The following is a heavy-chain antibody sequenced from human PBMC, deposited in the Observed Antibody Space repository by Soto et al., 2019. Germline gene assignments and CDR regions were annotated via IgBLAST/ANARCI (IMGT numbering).Heavy chain of an antibody. CDR2: IIPIFGTA. Sequence: GASVKLSCKASGCTFSSYAISWVRQAPEQGLEWMGGIIPIFGTANYAQKFQGRVTITADESTSTAYMELSSLRSEDTAVYYCARGSDFWSGYYREVITDYYYGMDVWGQGTTVTVSS. CDR3: ARGSDFWSGYYREVITDYYYGMDV. D-gene: IGHD3-3*01. CDR1: GCTFSSYA. J-gene: IGHJ6*02. V-gene: IGHV1-69*13.